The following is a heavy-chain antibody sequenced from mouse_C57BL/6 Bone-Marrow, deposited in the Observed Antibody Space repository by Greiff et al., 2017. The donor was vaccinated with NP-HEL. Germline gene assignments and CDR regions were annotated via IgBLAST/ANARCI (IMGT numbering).Heavy chain of an antibody. CDR1: GYAFSSSW. V-gene: IGHV1-82*01. D-gene: IGHD1-1*01. J-gene: IGHJ2*01. CDR2: IYPGDGDT. Sequence: VKLQESGPELVKPGASVKISCKASGYAFSSSWMNWVKQRPGKGLEWIGRIYPGDGDTNYNGKFKGKATLTADKSSSTAYMQLSSLTSEDSAVYFCARSGHYYGSSLDYWGQGTTLTVSS. CDR3: ARSGHYYGSSLDY.